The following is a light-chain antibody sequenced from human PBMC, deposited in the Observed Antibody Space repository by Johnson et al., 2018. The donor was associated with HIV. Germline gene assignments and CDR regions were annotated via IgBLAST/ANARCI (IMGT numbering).Light chain of an antibody. Sequence: QSVLTQPPSVSAAPGQKVTISCSGSSSNIGNNYVSWYQQLPGTAPKLLIYENNKRPSGIPDRFSGSKSGTSATLGITGLQTGDEADYYCGTWDSILSVFSVFGTGTKVTVL. V-gene: IGLV1-51*02. CDR1: SSNIGNNY. J-gene: IGLJ1*01. CDR3: GTWDSILSVFSV. CDR2: ENN.